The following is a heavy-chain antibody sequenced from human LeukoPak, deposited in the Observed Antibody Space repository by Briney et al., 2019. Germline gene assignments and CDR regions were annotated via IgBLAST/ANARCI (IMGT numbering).Heavy chain of an antibody. CDR3: ARFLRGGNERFDY. Sequence: GGSLRLSCAASGFTVSNNYMSWVRQAPGKGLELVSITYNGRGTYYADSVKGRFTISRDTSKNTVFLQMNSLRAEDTAVYYCARFLRGGNERFDYWGQGTLVTVSS. CDR1: GFTVSNNY. CDR2: TYNGRGT. D-gene: IGHD3-10*01. V-gene: IGHV3-53*01. J-gene: IGHJ4*02.